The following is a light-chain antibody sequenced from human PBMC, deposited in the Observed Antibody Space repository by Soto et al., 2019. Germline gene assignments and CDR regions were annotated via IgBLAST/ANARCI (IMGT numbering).Light chain of an antibody. V-gene: IGKV3-15*01. Sequence: EIVMTQSPATLSVSPGERATLSCRASQSVSDKSAWYQQKPGQAPRLLIFGASTRATGIPARFSGSGSETEFTLTISSLQSEDFAVYYCEQYKSWPYTFGQGTQVDIK. J-gene: IGKJ2*01. CDR2: GAS. CDR1: QSVSDK. CDR3: EQYKSWPYT.